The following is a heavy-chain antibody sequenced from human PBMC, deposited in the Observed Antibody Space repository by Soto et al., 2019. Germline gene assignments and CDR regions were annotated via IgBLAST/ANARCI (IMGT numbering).Heavy chain of an antibody. D-gene: IGHD2-15*01. CDR3: AADGINCSGGSCSLDY. V-gene: IGHV1-58*02. J-gene: IGHJ4*02. Sequence: SVKVSCKASGFTFTSSAMQWVRQARGQRLEWIGWIVVGSGNTNYAQKFKERVTITRDMSTSTAYMELSSLRSEDTAVYYCAADGINCSGGSCSLDYWGQGTLVTVSS. CDR2: IVVGSGNT. CDR1: GFTFTSSA.